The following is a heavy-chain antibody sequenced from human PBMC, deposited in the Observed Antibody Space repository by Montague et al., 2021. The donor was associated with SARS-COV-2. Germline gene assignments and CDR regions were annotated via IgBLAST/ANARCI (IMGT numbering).Heavy chain of an antibody. CDR3: ARDLWVWLSVGGSFDS. Sequence: SETLSLTCTVSGGSISSSSYYWGWIRQPLGKGLEWIGSIYYSGSTYYNPSLKSRVTISVDTSKNQFSLKLSSVTAADTAVYYCARDLWVWLSVGGSFDSWGQGTLVTVSS. V-gene: IGHV4-39*07. D-gene: IGHD3-16*01. J-gene: IGHJ4*02. CDR1: GGSISSSSYY. CDR2: IYYSGST.